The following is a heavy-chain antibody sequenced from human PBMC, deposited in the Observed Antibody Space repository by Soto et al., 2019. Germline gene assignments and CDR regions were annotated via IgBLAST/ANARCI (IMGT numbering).Heavy chain of an antibody. CDR3: LIAVAGSFAPDY. Sequence: GGSLRLSCAASGFTFSTYSMNWVRQAPGKGLEWVSYISSSSTYIYYADSVKGRFTISRDNAKNSLYLQMNSLRAEDTAVYYCLIAVAGSFAPDYWGQGTLVTVSS. D-gene: IGHD6-19*01. V-gene: IGHV3-21*01. J-gene: IGHJ4*02. CDR1: GFTFSTYS. CDR2: ISSSSTYI.